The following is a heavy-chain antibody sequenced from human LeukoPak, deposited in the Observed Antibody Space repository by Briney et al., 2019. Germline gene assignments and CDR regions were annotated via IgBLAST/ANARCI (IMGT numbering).Heavy chain of an antibody. CDR1: GFTFSSCW. CDR3: ARDSGYSGYDFDY. D-gene: IGHD5-12*01. V-gene: IGHV3-7*01. J-gene: IGHJ4*02. Sequence: GGSLRLSCAASGFTFSSCWMSWVRQAPGKGLEWVANIKQDGSEKYYVDSVKGRFTISRDNAKNSLYLQMNSLRAEDTAVYYCARDSGYSGYDFDYWGRGTLVTVSS. CDR2: IKQDGSEK.